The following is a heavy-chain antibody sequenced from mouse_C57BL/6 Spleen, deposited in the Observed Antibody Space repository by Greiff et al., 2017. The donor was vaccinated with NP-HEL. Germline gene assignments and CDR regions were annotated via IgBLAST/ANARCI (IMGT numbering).Heavy chain of an antibody. J-gene: IGHJ3*01. V-gene: IGHV1-54*01. CDR2: INPGSGGT. CDR1: GYAFTNYL. Sequence: QVHVKQSGAELVRPGTSVKVSCKASGYAFTNYLIEWVKQRPGQGLEWIGVINPGSGGTNYNEKFKGKATLTADKSSSTAYMQLSSLTSEDSAVYFCARSHYGSSYPAYWGQGTLVTVSA. D-gene: IGHD1-1*01. CDR3: ARSHYGSSYPAY.